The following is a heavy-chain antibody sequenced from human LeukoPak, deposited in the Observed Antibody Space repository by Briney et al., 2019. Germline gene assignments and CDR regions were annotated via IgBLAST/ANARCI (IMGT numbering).Heavy chain of an antibody. V-gene: IGHV4-30-4*08. CDR2: IYYSGST. J-gene: IGHJ4*02. CDR3: ARVPITIAAQPFDY. D-gene: IGHD6-6*01. Sequence: PSQTLSLTCTVSGGSISSGDYYWSWIRQPPGKGLEWIGYIYYSGSTYYNPSLKSRVTISVDTSKNQFSLKLSSVTAADTAVYYCARVPITIAAQPFDYWGQGTLVTVSS. CDR1: GGSISSGDYY.